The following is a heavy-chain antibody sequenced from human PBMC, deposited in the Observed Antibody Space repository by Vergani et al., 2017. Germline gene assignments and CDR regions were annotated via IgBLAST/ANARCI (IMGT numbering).Heavy chain of an antibody. CDR2: IYYSGST. V-gene: IGHV4-31*03. CDR1: GGSISSGGYY. CDR3: ARIKPGTGVVPFDY. J-gene: IGHJ4*02. D-gene: IGHD3-3*01. Sequence: QVQLQESGPGLVKPSQTLSLTCTVSGGSISSGGYYWSWIRQHPGKGLEWIGYIYYSGSTNYNPSLKSRVTISVDTSKNQFSLKLSSVTAADTAVYYCARIKPGTGVVPFDYWGQGTLVTVSS.